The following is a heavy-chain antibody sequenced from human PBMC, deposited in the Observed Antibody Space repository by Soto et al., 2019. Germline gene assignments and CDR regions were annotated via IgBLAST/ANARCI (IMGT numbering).Heavy chain of an antibody. D-gene: IGHD6-19*01. CDR2: ISLNSGSV. J-gene: IGHJ4*01. V-gene: IGHV3-9*01. Sequence: PGGSLRLSCVASGFTFEAYAMHWIREAPGKGLEWVSGISLNSGSVGYADFAEGRFTISRDNAKNSLYLQMSSLRAEDTALYYCAKDTSYRSGWPYYFDYWGHGTLVTVSS. CDR1: GFTFEAYA. CDR3: AKDTSYRSGWPYYFDY.